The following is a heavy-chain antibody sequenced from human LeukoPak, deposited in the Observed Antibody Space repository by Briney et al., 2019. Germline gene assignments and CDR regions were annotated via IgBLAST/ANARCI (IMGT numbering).Heavy chain of an antibody. CDR1: GYTLTELS. CDR3: ATDASRPAGNSGNQYYFDY. CDR2: FDPEDGET. D-gene: IGHD1-14*01. J-gene: IGHJ4*02. Sequence: ASVKVSCKVSGYTLTELSMLWVRQAPGKGLEWMGGFDPEDGETIYAQKFQGRVTMTEDTSTDTAYMELSSLRSKDTAVYYCATDASRPAGNSGNQYYFDYWGQGTLVTVSS. V-gene: IGHV1-24*01.